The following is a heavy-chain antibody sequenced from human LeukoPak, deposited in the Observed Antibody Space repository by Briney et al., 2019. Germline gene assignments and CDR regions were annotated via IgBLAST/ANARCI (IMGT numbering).Heavy chain of an antibody. CDR2: VYYSGKT. J-gene: IGHJ4*02. CDR1: GGSINNYY. Sequence: PSETLSLTCTVSGGSINNYYWGWIRQSPGKGLEWIGTVYYSGKTYYNPSLKSRVTISVDTSKNQFFLKMNSVTAADTAVYYCARLGPCCGGDCYPPSFDYWGQGTQVTVSS. CDR3: ARLGPCCGGDCYPPSFDY. D-gene: IGHD2-21*02. V-gene: IGHV4-39*01.